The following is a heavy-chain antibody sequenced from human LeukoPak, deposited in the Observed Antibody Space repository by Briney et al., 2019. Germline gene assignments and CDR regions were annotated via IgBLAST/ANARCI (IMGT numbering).Heavy chain of an antibody. J-gene: IGHJ2*01. D-gene: IGHD3-16*01. CDR2: IWYDGSNK. V-gene: IGHV3-33*01. CDR1: GFTFSSYG. CDR3: AREWRGKRYFDL. Sequence: PGRSLRLSCAASGFTFSSYGMHWVRQAPGKGLEWVAVIWYDGSNKYYADSVKGRFSISRDNSKNTLYLQMNSLRADDTAVYSCAREWRGKRYFDLWGRGTLVTVSS.